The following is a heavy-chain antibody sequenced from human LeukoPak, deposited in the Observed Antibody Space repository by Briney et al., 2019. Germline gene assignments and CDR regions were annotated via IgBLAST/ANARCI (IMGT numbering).Heavy chain of an antibody. CDR3: VGGYSYGCFDS. V-gene: IGHV3-48*04. Sequence: GGSLRLSCAASGFTFSSYSMNWVRQAPGKGLEWVSYISSSSSTIYYADSVKGRFTISRDSAKNSLYLQMNSLRAEDTAVYYCVGGYSYGCFDSWGQGTLVTVSS. CDR1: GFTFSSYS. J-gene: IGHJ4*02. D-gene: IGHD5-18*01. CDR2: ISSSSSTI.